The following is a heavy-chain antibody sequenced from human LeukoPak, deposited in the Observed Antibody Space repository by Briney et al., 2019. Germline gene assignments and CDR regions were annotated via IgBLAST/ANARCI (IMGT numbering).Heavy chain of an antibody. CDR1: GGSISSYY. CDR3: AKDSGWSPPGI. Sequence: KPSETLSLTCTVSGGSISSYYWSWIRQPPGKGLEWIGYIYYSGSTNYNPSLKSRVTISVDTSKNQFSLKLSSVTAADTAVYYCAKDSGWSPPGIWGQGTMVTVSS. D-gene: IGHD6-19*01. J-gene: IGHJ3*02. V-gene: IGHV4-59*01. CDR2: IYYSGST.